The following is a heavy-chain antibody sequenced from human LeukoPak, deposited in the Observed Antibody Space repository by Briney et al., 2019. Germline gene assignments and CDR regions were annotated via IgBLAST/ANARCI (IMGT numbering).Heavy chain of an antibody. CDR1: GGSISSGDYY. D-gene: IGHD6-19*01. CDR3: ARVSIAVAGPGYYYYGMDV. Sequence: PSETLSLTCTVSGGSISSGDYYWSWIRQPPGKGLEWIGYIYYSGSTYYNPSLKGRVTISVDTSKNQFSLKLSSVTAADTAVYYCARVSIAVAGPGYYYYGMDVWGQGTTVTVSS. CDR2: IYYSGST. V-gene: IGHV4-30-4*01. J-gene: IGHJ6*02.